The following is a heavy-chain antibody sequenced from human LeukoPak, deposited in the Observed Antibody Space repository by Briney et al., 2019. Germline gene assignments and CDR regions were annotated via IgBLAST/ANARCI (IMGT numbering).Heavy chain of an antibody. J-gene: IGHJ4*02. D-gene: IGHD4-17*01. CDR3: VLYYGDSNAVDY. CDR2: INSNSGGS. V-gene: IGHV1-2*02. Sequence: GASVKVSCKASGYTFTDYYIHWVRQAPGQGLEWMGWINSNSGGSNYAQKFQSRVTMTRDTSISAAYMELSSLRSDDTAVYYCVLYYGDSNAVDYWGQGTLVTVSS. CDR1: GYTFTDYY.